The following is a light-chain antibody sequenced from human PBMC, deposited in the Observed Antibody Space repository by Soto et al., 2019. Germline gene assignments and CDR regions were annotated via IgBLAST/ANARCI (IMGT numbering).Light chain of an antibody. V-gene: IGKV4-1*01. J-gene: IGKJ1*01. CDR2: WAS. CDR1: QSVLYSSNNKNY. Sequence: DIVMTQSPDSLAGSLGERATINCKSSQSVLYSSNNKNYLAWYQQKPGQPPKLLIYWASTRESGVPDRFSGSGSGTDFTLTISSLQAEDVAVYYCQQYYSTLWTFGQGTKVDIK. CDR3: QQYYSTLWT.